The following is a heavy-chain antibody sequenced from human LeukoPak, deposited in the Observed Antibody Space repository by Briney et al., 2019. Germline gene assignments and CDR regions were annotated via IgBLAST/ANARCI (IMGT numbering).Heavy chain of an antibody. J-gene: IGHJ6*02. CDR2: IHTGGTT. V-gene: IGHV3-66*02. Sequence: GGSLRLFCVASGFDISYNYVGWVRQAPGKGLEWVSVIHTGGTTHYADSVKGRFTISRDNSKNTLYLQMNSLRDEDTAVYYCAKADRVFYYYGMDVWGQGTTVTVSS. CDR1: GFDISYNY. CDR3: AKADRVFYYYGMDV. D-gene: IGHD1-14*01.